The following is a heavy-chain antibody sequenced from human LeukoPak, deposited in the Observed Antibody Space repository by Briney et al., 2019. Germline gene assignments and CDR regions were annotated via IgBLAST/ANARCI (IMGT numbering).Heavy chain of an antibody. CDR1: GFTFTSYV. V-gene: IGHV3-23*01. CDR2: ISGSGDST. Sequence: GSLRLSCAASGFTFTSYVMSWVRQAPGKGLEWVSTISGSGDSTYYADPVKGRFTISRDNSKNTVYLQMNSLTAEDTAVYYCAKDHGAASGDFDYWGQGTLVTVSS. CDR3: AKDHGAASGDFDY. D-gene: IGHD6-13*01. J-gene: IGHJ4*02.